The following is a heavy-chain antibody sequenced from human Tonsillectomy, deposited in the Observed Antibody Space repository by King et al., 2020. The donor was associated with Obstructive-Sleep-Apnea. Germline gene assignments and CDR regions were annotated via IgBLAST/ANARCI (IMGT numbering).Heavy chain of an antibody. CDR3: TQLPDRSQVLH. CDR1: GTSISESTYF. D-gene: IGHD1-1*01. Sequence: QLQESGPGLVKPSETLSLTCIVSGTSISESTYFWGWIRQPPGKGLEWIGSIYSGGLTYYNPSLKSRVTMSVDTSKNQFSLKLNSVTAADAAVYFCTQLPDRSQVLHWGQGTLVAVSS. J-gene: IGHJ4*02. CDR2: IYSGGLT. V-gene: IGHV4-39*01.